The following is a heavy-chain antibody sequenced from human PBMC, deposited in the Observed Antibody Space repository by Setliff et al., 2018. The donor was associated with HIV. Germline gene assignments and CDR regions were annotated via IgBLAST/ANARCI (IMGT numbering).Heavy chain of an antibody. J-gene: IGHJ4*02. CDR1: GYTLTDFY. CDR3: ASHAKTVDTGLFDY. V-gene: IGHV1-2*02. D-gene: IGHD3-9*01. Sequence: WASVKVSCKASGYTLTDFYIHWVRQAPGQGLEWMGWITPNSGGTTLEQKFQGRLTLTRDASTETVYMELTSLRSGDTAVYYCASHAKTVDTGLFDYWGQGTQVTVSS. CDR2: ITPNSGGT.